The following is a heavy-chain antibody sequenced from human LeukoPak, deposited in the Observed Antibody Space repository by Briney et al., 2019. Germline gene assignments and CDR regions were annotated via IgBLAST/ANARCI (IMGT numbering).Heavy chain of an antibody. CDR2: INHSGST. D-gene: IGHD4-17*01. CDR3: ARGVRGYGDYERRLDY. Sequence: SETLSLTCAVYGGSFSGYYWSWIRQPPGKGLEWIGEINHSGSTNYNPSLKSRVTISVDTSKNQFSLKLTSVTAADTAVYYCARGVRGYGDYERRLDYWGQGTLVTVSS. V-gene: IGHV4-34*01. J-gene: IGHJ4*02. CDR1: GGSFSGYY.